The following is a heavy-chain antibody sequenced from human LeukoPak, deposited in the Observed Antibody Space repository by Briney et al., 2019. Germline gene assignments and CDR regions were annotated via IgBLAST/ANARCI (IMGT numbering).Heavy chain of an antibody. CDR3: ARDRNTDFWSGYYTNYFDY. CDR2: INQDGSEK. D-gene: IGHD3-3*01. CDR1: GFTFRTYW. Sequence: GGSLRLSCAVSGFTFRTYWMSWVRQAPGKGLEWVATINQDGSEKYYVDSVKGRFTISRDNAKNSLYLRMNTLRAEDTAVYYCARDRNTDFWSGYYTNYFDYWGQGTLVTVSS. J-gene: IGHJ4*02. V-gene: IGHV3-7*01.